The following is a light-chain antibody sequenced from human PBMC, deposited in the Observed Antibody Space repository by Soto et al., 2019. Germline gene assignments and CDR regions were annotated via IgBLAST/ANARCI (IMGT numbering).Light chain of an antibody. CDR1: QSFSSS. V-gene: IGKV3-15*01. CDR3: QQYNNWPFT. CDR2: DTS. Sequence: EIVMTQSPATLSVSPGARANLSCRVSQSFSSSLAWYQQKPGQAPRLRIYDTSARATGIPARFSGSGSGTEFTLTISSLQSEDFAVYYCQQYNNWPFTFGGGTKVEI. J-gene: IGKJ4*01.